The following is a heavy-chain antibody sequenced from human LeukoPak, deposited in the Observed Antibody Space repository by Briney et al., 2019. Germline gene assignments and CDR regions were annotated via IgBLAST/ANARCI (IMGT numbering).Heavy chain of an antibody. J-gene: IGHJ4*02. V-gene: IGHV3-30*03. Sequence: PGGSLRLSCAASGFTFSSYGMHWVRQAPGKGLEWVAVISYDGSNKYYADSVKGRFTISRDNSKNTLYLQMNSLRAEDTAVYYCARESGVHYGDSTDYWGQGTLVTVSS. CDR3: ARESGVHYGDSTDY. D-gene: IGHD4-17*01. CDR1: GFTFSSYG. CDR2: ISYDGSNK.